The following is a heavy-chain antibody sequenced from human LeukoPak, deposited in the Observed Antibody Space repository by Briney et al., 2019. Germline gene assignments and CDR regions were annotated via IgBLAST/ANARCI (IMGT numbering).Heavy chain of an antibody. CDR2: FDPEDGET. V-gene: IGHV1-24*01. D-gene: IGHD3-10*01. CDR1: GYTLTELS. Sequence: AASVKVSCKVSGYTLTELSMHWVRQAPGEGLEWMGGFDPEDGETIYAQKFQGRVTMTEDTSTDTAYMELSSLRSEDTAVYYCATGPSYYNWFDPWGQGTLVTVSS. CDR3: ATGPSYYNWFDP. J-gene: IGHJ5*02.